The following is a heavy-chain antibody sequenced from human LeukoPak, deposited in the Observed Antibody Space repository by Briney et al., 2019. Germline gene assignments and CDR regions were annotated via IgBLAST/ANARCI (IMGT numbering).Heavy chain of an antibody. CDR3: ARDVYHCSSTSCYPSSRDYYYYYGMDV. J-gene: IGHJ6*02. D-gene: IGHD2-2*01. CDR2: INAGNGNT. CDR1: GYTFTSYA. V-gene: IGHV1-3*01. Sequence: GASVKVSCKASGYTFTSYAMHWVRQAPGQRLEWMGWINAGNGNTKYSQKFQGRVTITRDTSASTAYMELSSLRSEDTAVYYCARDVYHCSSTSCYPSSRDYYYYYGMDVWGQGTTVTVSS.